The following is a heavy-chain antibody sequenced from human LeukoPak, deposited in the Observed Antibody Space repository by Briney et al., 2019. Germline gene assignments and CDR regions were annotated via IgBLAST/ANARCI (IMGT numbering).Heavy chain of an antibody. CDR3: ARVRDDFWSGYHFDY. CDR2: INHSGST. D-gene: IGHD3-3*01. V-gene: IGHV4-34*01. CDR1: GGSISGYY. J-gene: IGHJ4*02. Sequence: SETLSLTCNVFGGSISGYYWSWIRQPPGKGLEWIGEINHSGSTNYNPSLKSRVTISVDTSKNQFSLKLSSVTAADTAVYYCARVRDDFWSGYHFDYWGQGTLVTVSS.